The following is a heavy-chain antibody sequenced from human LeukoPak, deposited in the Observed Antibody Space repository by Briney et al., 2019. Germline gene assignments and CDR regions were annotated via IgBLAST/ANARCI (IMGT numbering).Heavy chain of an antibody. J-gene: IGHJ4*02. Sequence: ASVKVSCKASGYTFTGYYMHWVRQAPGQGLEWMGWINPSSGGTNYAQKFQGRVTMTRDTSISTAYMELSRLRSDDTAVYYCARVRWLVGAADYWGQGILVTVSS. CDR2: INPSSGGT. D-gene: IGHD1-26*01. CDR3: ARVRWLVGAADY. V-gene: IGHV1-2*02. CDR1: GYTFTGYY.